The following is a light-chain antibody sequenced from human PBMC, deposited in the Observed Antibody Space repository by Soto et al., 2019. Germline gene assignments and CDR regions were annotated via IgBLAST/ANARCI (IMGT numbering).Light chain of an antibody. J-gene: IGKJ1*01. CDR1: QSVSGH. CDR3: HQYHYWWT. CDR2: GAS. V-gene: IGKV3-15*01. Sequence: EIVMTQSPATLSVSPGERVTLSCRASQSVSGHLAWYQQKPGQAPRLIISGASFRATGIPAGFSGSGSGTEFTLTISSLQSEDFAVYYCHQYHYWWTFGQGTKVEIK.